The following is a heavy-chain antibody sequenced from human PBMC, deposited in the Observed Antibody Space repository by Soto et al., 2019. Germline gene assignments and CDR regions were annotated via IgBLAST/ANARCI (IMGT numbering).Heavy chain of an antibody. CDR2: IKQDGSEK. J-gene: IGHJ4*02. V-gene: IGHV3-7*05. CDR1: GFTFSSYW. CDR3: ARLTGYGDAHYFDY. Sequence: GGSLRLSCAASGFTFSSYWMSWVRQAPGKGLEWVANIKQDGSEKYYVDSVKGRFTISRDNAKNSLYLQMNSLRAEDTAVYYCARLTGYGDAHYFDYWGQGTLVTVSS. D-gene: IGHD4-17*01.